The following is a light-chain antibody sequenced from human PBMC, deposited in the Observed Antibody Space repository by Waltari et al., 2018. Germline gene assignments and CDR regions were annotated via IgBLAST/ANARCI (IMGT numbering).Light chain of an antibody. CDR1: QSVSSY. CDR3: QQRSNWPGT. CDR2: DAS. V-gene: IGKV3-11*01. J-gene: IGKJ3*01. Sequence: EIVLTQSPATLSLSPGERATLSCRASQSVSSYLAWYQQKPGQAPRLLIYDASNMATGIPSRFSGSGSGTDFTLTISSLAPEDFAVYYCQQRSNWPGTFGPGTKVDIK.